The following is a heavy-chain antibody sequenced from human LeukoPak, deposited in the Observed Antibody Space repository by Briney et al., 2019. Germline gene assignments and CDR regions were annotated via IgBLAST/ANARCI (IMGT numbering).Heavy chain of an antibody. Sequence: PGGSLRLSCTASGFTFGDYAMSWVRQAPGKGLEWVGFIRSKAYGGTTEYAASVKGRFTISRDDSKSIAYLQMNSLKTEDTAVYYCTRVVDYYGSGSYIDYWGQGTLVTVSS. J-gene: IGHJ4*02. V-gene: IGHV3-49*04. CDR1: GFTFGDYA. D-gene: IGHD3-10*01. CDR3: TRVVDYYGSGSYIDY. CDR2: IRSKAYGGTT.